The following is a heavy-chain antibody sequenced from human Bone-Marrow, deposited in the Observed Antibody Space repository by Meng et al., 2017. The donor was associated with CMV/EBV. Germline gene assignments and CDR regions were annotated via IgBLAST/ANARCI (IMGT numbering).Heavy chain of an antibody. V-gene: IGHV3-23*01. J-gene: IGHJ4*01. Sequence: GESLKISCAASGFTFSNYGMTWVRQAPGKGLEWVSAISGKGVGTYYADSVKGRCTISRDNSKNTLYLQMNSLRAEDTAVYYCAKVYSNYLIYFANWGPGKLVTVAS. CDR2: ISGKGVGT. D-gene: IGHD4-11*01. CDR3: AKVYSNYLIYFAN. CDR1: GFTFSNYG.